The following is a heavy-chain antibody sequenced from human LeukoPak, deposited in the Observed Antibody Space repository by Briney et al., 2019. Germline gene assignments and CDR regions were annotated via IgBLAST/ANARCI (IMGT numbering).Heavy chain of an antibody. J-gene: IGHJ4*02. D-gene: IGHD2-15*01. V-gene: IGHV6-1*01. CDR3: ARESACSGGSCLYYFDY. CDR2: TYYRSKWYN. CDR1: GDSVSSNSAA. Sequence: SQTLSLTCAISGDSVSSNSAAWNWIRQSPSRGLEWLGRTYYRSKWYNDYAVSVKSRITISPDTSKNQFSLQLNSVTPEDTAVYYCARESACSGGSCLYYFDYWGQGTLVTVSS.